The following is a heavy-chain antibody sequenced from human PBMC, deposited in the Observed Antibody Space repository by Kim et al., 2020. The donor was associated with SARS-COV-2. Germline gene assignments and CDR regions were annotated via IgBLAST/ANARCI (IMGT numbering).Heavy chain of an antibody. CDR3: AKAGDFGSISIGYCSSTSCYTGNFFDY. CDR1: GFTFGDYA. V-gene: IGHV3-9*01. J-gene: IGHJ4*02. D-gene: IGHD2-2*02. CDR2: ISWNSGSI. Sequence: GGSLRLSCAASGFTFGDYAMHWVRQAPGKGLEWVSGISWNSGSIGYADSVKGRFTISRDNAKNSLYLQMNSLRAEDTALYYCAKAGDFGSISIGYCSSTSCYTGNFFDYWGQGTLVTVSS.